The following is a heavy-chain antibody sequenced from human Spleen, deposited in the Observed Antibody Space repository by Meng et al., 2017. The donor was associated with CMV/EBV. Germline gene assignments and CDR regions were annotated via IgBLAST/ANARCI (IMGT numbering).Heavy chain of an antibody. Sequence: QGPVQESGPVLWKPSATLSLTCTVSGGSISSYYWSWIRQPAGKGLEWIGRIYTSGSTNYNPSLKSRVTMSVDTSKNQFSLKLSSVTAADTAVYYCARDQSGFYSGYDYNWFDPWGQGTLVTVSS. CDR1: GGSISSYY. D-gene: IGHD5-12*01. CDR3: ARDQSGFYSGYDYNWFDP. J-gene: IGHJ5*02. CDR2: IYTSGST. V-gene: IGHV4-4*07.